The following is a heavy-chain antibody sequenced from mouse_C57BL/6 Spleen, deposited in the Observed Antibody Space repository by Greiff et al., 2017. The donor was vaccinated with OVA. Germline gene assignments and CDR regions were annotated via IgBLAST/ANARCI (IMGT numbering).Heavy chain of an antibody. CDR1: GFSLTSYG. CDR3: ARNWDYDGGAWFAY. J-gene: IGHJ3*01. Sequence: QVQLKESGPGLVQPSQRLSITCTVSGFSLTSYGVHWVRQSPGKGLEWLGVIWSGGSTDYNAAFISRLSISKDNSKSQVFFKMNSLQADDTAIYYCARNWDYDGGAWFAYWGQGTLVTVSA. D-gene: IGHD2-4*01. CDR2: IWSGGST. V-gene: IGHV2-2*01.